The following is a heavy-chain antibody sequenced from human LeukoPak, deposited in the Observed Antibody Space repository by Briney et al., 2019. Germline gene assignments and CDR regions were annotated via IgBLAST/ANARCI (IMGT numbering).Heavy chain of an antibody. J-gene: IGHJ4*02. CDR3: ARGYYYDSSGYTLPLDY. Sequence: TLSLTCTVSGGSISSGDYYWSWIRQPPGKGLEWIGYTYYSGSTYYNPSLKSRVTISVDTSKNQFSLKLSSVTAADTAVYYCARGYYYDSSGYTLPLDYWGQGTLVTVSS. CDR2: TYYSGST. CDR1: GGSISSGDYY. D-gene: IGHD3-22*01. V-gene: IGHV4-30-4*01.